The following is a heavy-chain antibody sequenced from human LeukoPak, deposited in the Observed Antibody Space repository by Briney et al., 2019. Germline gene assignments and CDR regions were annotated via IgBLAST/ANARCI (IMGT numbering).Heavy chain of an antibody. D-gene: IGHD3-10*01. CDR3: ARMGAMVRGAILGAGHIDY. Sequence: GASVKVSCKASGGTFSSYAISWVRQAPGQGLEWMGGIIPIFGTTNYAQKFQGRVTITADESTSTAYMELSSLRSEDTAVYYCARMGAMVRGAILGAGHIDYWGQGTLVTVSS. V-gene: IGHV1-69*13. CDR2: IIPIFGTT. J-gene: IGHJ4*02. CDR1: GGTFSSYA.